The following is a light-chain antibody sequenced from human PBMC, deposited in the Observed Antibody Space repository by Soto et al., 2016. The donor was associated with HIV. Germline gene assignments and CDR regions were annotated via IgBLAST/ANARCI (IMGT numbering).Light chain of an antibody. J-gene: IGLJ3*02. Sequence: SYVLTQPPSVSLVPGKTARITCGGNNIGDKSVHWYQQKSGQAPVLVIYDDRERPSGIPERFSGSNSGNTAALTIMTVEAGDEADYYCQVWDSSSDYVVFGGGTKLTVL. CDR1: NIGDKS. CDR2: DDR. V-gene: IGLV3-21*03. CDR3: QVWDSSSDYVV.